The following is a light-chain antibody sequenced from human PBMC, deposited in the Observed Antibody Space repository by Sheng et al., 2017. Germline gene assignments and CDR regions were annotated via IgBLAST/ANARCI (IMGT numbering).Light chain of an antibody. V-gene: IGKV3-20*01. CDR1: QSVTDNY. CDR3: HQYGRGP. CDR2: GAS. J-gene: IGKJ1*01. Sequence: EIVLTQSPGTLSLSPGERATLSCRASQSVTDNYLAWYQQRPGQAPWLLIYGASSRATGTPDRFSGGGSGTGFTFTISRLEPEDFAIYYCHQYGRGPFGQGTKVEIK.